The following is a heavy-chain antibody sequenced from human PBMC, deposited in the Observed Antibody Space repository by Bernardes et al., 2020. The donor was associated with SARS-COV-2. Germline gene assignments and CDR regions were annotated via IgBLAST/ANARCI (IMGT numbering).Heavy chain of an antibody. D-gene: IGHD5-12*01. Sequence: GGSLRLSCAASGFTFGTYAMSWVRQAPGKGLEWVSAISGNGINTYYGDSVKGRFTISRDNSGNTLYLQMNSLRVEDTAVYYCAKKAYFSSSPYSKYWLVDYWGQGTLVTVSS. CDR2: ISGNGINT. CDR3: AKKAYFSSSPYSKYWLVDY. J-gene: IGHJ4*02. V-gene: IGHV3-23*01. CDR1: GFTFGTYA.